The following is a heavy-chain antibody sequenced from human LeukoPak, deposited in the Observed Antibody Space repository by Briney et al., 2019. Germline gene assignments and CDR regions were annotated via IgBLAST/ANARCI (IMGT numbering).Heavy chain of an antibody. CDR2: IIPILGIA. Sequence: SVKVSCKASGGTFISYAISWVRQAPGQGGEWMGRIIPILGIANCAQKFQGRVTITADKSTSTAYMELSSLISEDTAVYYCAHSYGERYNWFDPWGQGTLVTVSS. CDR3: AHSYGERYNWFDP. D-gene: IGHD5-18*01. CDR1: GGTFISYA. J-gene: IGHJ5*02. V-gene: IGHV1-69*04.